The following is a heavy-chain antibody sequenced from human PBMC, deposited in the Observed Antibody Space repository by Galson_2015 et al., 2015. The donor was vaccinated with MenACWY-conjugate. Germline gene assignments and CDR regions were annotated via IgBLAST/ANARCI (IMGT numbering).Heavy chain of an antibody. J-gene: IGHJ4*02. CDR3: AKSRGASFYFDS. Sequence: SLRLSCAASGFIFNTYWIHRVRQAPGKGLVWVSRINPGGSSTTYADSVKDRFTISRDNAKNTLYLQMDSLRPEDTAVFYCAKSRGASFYFDSWGQGTLVTVSS. V-gene: IGHV3-74*01. CDR1: GFIFNTYW. CDR2: INPGGSST. D-gene: IGHD1-26*01.